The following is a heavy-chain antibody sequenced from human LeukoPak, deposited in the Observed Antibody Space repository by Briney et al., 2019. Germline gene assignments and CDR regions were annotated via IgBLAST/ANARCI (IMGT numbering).Heavy chain of an antibody. J-gene: IGHJ4*02. CDR1: GYSFTSYW. CDR2: IYPGDSDT. D-gene: IGHD3-22*01. CDR3: ARLDQPYYYDSSGYTYYFDY. Sequence: GESLKISCKGSGYSFTSYWIGWERQMPGKGLEWMGIIYPGDSDTRYSPSFQGQVTISADKSISTAYLQWSSLKASDTAMYYCARLDQPYYYDSSGYTYYFDYWGQGTLVTVSS. V-gene: IGHV5-51*01.